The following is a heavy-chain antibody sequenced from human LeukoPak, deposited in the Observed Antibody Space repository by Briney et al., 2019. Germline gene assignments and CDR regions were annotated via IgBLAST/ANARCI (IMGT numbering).Heavy chain of an antibody. V-gene: IGHV3-74*01. D-gene: IGHD2-2*01. J-gene: IGHJ4*02. CDR2: INSDGSST. CDR1: GFTFSSYW. CDR3: ARADYYCSSTSCGFDY. Sequence: GGSLRLSCAASGFTFSSYWMHWVRRAPGKGLVWVSRINSDGSSTSYADSVKSRFTISRDNAKNTLHLQMNSLRAEDTAVYYCARADYYCSSTSCGFDYWGQGTLVTVSS.